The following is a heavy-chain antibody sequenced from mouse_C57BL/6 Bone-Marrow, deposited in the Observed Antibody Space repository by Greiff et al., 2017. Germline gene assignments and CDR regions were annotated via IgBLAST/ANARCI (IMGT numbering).Heavy chain of an antibody. CDR2: IDPEDGET. V-gene: IGHV14-2*01. Sequence: EVQGVESGAELVKPGASVKLSCTASGFNIKDYYMHWVKQRTEQGLEWIGRIDPEDGETKYAPKFQGKATITADTSSNTAYLQLSSLTSEDTAVYYCAVYSNYHYYAMDYWGQGTSVTVSS. CDR1: GFNIKDYY. CDR3: AVYSNYHYYAMDY. D-gene: IGHD2-5*01. J-gene: IGHJ4*01.